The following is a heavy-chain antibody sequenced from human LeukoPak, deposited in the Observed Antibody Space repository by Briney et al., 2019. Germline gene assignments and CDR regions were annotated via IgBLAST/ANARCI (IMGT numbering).Heavy chain of an antibody. Sequence: SGTLSLTCAVSGGSISSSNWWSWVRQPPGKGLEWIGEIYHSGSTNYNPSLKSRVTISVDTSKNQFSLKLSSVTAADTAVYYCARQGYSSSWRYWYFDLWGRGTLVTVSS. CDR1: GGSISSSNW. CDR3: ARQGYSSSWRYWYFDL. J-gene: IGHJ2*01. CDR2: IYHSGST. V-gene: IGHV4-4*02. D-gene: IGHD6-13*01.